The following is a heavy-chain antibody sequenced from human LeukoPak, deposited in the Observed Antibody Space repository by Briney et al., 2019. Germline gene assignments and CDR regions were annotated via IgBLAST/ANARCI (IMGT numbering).Heavy chain of an antibody. J-gene: IGHJ5*02. CDR2: INTDGSST. Sequence: PGGSLRLSCAASGFTVSSNYMSWVRQAPGKGLVWVSRINTDGSSTSYADSVKGRFTISRDNAKNTLYLQMNSLRAEDTAVYYCARAHYDFWSGYRRFDPWGQGTLVTVSS. CDR1: GFTVSSNY. V-gene: IGHV3-74*01. D-gene: IGHD3-3*01. CDR3: ARAHYDFWSGYRRFDP.